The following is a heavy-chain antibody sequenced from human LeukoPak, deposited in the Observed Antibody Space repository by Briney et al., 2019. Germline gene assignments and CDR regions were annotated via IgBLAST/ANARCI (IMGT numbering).Heavy chain of an antibody. J-gene: IGHJ5*02. CDR1: GYTFTGYY. CDR3: ARPHTVLFNWFDP. Sequence: ASVKVSCKASGYTFTGYYMHWVRQAPGQGLEWMGRINPNSGGANYAQKFQGRVTMTRDTSISTAYMELSRLRSDDTAVYYCARPHTVLFNWFDPWGQGTLVTVSS. CDR2: INPNSGGA. D-gene: IGHD4-11*01. V-gene: IGHV1-2*06.